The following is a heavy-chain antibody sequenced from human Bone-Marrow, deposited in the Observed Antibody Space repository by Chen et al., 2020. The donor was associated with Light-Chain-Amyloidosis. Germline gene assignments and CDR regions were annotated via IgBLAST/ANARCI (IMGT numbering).Heavy chain of an antibody. D-gene: IGHD3-22*01. V-gene: IGHV1-24*01. CDR3: ATDVDVGDYYETGLNY. Sequence: QVQLVQSGAEVKRPGASVKVSCKVSGDSLTDLAIHWVRQAPGKGLEWVGGFDPEDEEMMDSQKFQGRVRMIEDTSTETAYMELTSLTSEDTAIYYCATDVDVGDYYETGLNYWGQGTLVTVSS. J-gene: IGHJ4*02. CDR2: FDPEDEEM. CDR1: GDSLTDLA.